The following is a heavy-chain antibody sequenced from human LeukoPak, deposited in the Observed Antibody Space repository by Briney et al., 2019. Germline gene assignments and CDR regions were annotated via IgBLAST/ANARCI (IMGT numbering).Heavy chain of an antibody. Sequence: GGPLRLSCAASGFTFSSYSMNWVRQAPGKGLEWVSSISSSSSHIYYADSVKGRFTISRDNAKNSLYLQMNSLRAEDTAVYYCARDWPTIAAAGTIPEYFQHWGQGTLVTVSS. CDR1: GFTFSSYS. J-gene: IGHJ1*01. D-gene: IGHD6-13*01. CDR2: ISSSSSHI. CDR3: ARDWPTIAAAGTIPEYFQH. V-gene: IGHV3-21*01.